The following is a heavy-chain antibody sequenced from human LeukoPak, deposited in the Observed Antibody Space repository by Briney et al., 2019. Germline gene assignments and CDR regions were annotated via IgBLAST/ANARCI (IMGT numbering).Heavy chain of an antibody. CDR3: ARDRQWLVDH. V-gene: IGHV4-4*07. D-gene: IGHD6-19*01. CDR1: AASISSYY. Sequence: SATLSLTCTVAAASISSYYWSCIRQPAGKGLEWIGRVYVTGSTNLNPALQSRVTMSVDTSKNQFSLKLTSVTAADTAVYYCARDRQWLVDHWGQGTLVTVSS. CDR2: VYVTGST. J-gene: IGHJ5*02.